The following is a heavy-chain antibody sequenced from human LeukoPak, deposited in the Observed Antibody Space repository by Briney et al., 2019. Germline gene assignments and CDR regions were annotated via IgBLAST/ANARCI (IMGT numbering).Heavy chain of an antibody. CDR1: GFTFDGYA. Sequence: GGSLRLSCAASGFTFDGYAMHWVRHVPGKGLEWVSGINWNSGSIGYADSVKGRFTISRDNAKNSLYLQMNSLRAEDTALYYCAKDQGGYASNFDYWGQGTLVTVSS. V-gene: IGHV3-9*01. D-gene: IGHD5-12*01. J-gene: IGHJ4*02. CDR2: INWNSGSI. CDR3: AKDQGGYASNFDY.